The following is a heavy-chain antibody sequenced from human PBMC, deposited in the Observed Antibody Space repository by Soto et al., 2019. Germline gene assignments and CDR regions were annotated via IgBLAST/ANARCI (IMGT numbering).Heavy chain of an antibody. CDR3: ARDRAPFFDWLLGAFDI. Sequence: QVQLVQSGAEVKKPGASVKVSCQASGYTFTSYGISWVRQAPGQGLEWMGWISAYNGNTNYAQKLQGRVTMTTDTSTSTAYMELRSLRSDDTAVYYCARDRAPFFDWLLGAFDIWGQGTMVTVSS. CDR2: ISAYNGNT. D-gene: IGHD3-9*01. V-gene: IGHV1-18*01. J-gene: IGHJ3*02. CDR1: GYTFTSYG.